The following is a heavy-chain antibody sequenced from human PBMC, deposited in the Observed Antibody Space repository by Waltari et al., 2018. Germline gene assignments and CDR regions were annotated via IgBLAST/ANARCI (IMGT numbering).Heavy chain of an antibody. CDR3: ARGTYGLRYFDWLPPQFDY. Sequence: EVQLVESGGGLVKPGGSLRLSCAASGFTFSSYSMNWVRQAPGKGLEWVSSISSSSRYIYHADSVKGRFTIARDNAKNSLYLQMNSLRAEDTAVYYCARGTYGLRYFDWLPPQFDYWGQGTLVTVSS. CDR1: GFTFSSYS. V-gene: IGHV3-21*01. J-gene: IGHJ4*02. CDR2: ISSSSRYI. D-gene: IGHD3-9*01.